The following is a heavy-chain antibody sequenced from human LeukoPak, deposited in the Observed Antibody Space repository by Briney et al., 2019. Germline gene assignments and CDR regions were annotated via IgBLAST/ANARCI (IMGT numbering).Heavy chain of an antibody. CDR3: ARDDSSVAPFDY. CDR1: GFILSNYG. Sequence: PGRSLRLSCAASGFILSNYGFHWVRQAPGKGLEWVSVIWPDGSKKYYADSVKGRFTISRDNSKNTLYLQMNSLKVEDTAVYYCARDDSSVAPFDYWGQGTLVTVSS. J-gene: IGHJ4*02. D-gene: IGHD4-11*01. V-gene: IGHV3-33*01. CDR2: IWPDGSKK.